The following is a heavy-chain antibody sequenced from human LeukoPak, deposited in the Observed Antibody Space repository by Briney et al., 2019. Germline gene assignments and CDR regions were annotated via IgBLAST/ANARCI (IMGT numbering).Heavy chain of an antibody. Sequence: GASVKVSCKASGYTFTSYGISWVRQAPGQGLEWMGWISAYNGNTNYAQKLQGRVTMTTDTSTSTAYMELRSLRSDDTAVYYCARTHNYYVWGSYRYKAAHLDYWGQGTLVTVSS. V-gene: IGHV1-18*01. D-gene: IGHD3-16*02. CDR1: GYTFTSYG. CDR3: ARTHNYYVWGSYRYKAAHLDY. CDR2: ISAYNGNT. J-gene: IGHJ4*02.